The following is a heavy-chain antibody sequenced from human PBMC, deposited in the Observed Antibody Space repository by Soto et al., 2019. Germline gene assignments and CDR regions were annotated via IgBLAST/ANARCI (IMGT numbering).Heavy chain of an antibody. CDR3: AKAGVYLWSGFGMDA. D-gene: IGHD3-3*01. Sequence: GGSLRLSCAASGFTFSSYAMSWVRQAPGKGLEGVSAISGSGGSTYYADSVRGRFTISRDNSKNTLYLQMNSLRAEDTAVYDCAKAGVYLWSGFGMDASGQGTTATVPS. CDR1: GFTFSSYA. CDR2: ISGSGGST. J-gene: IGHJ6*02. V-gene: IGHV3-23*01.